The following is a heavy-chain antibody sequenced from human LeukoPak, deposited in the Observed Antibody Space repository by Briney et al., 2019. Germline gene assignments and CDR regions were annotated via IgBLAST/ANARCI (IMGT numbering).Heavy chain of an antibody. CDR1: GFTFTTTW. D-gene: IGHD2-8*01. J-gene: IGHJ4*02. CDR2: IRSKNYGGGTT. Sequence: PGGSLRLSCGASGFTFTTTWISWVRQTPGEGLEWVGLIRSKNYGGGTTDYIAPVKGRFIISRDDSKNTVYLQMNSQQIEDTALYYCTTGAPTNGHLFDYWGRGTLVTVSS. CDR3: TTGAPTNGHLFDY. V-gene: IGHV3-15*01.